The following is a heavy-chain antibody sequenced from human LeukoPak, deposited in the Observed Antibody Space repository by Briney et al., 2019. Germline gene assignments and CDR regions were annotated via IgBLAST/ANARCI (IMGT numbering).Heavy chain of an antibody. D-gene: IGHD6-25*01. CDR1: GYTFTNYD. V-gene: IGHV1-8*02. Sequence: ASVMVSCKTSGYTFTNYDINWVRQATGQGLEWLGWMSPGSGYTGYAQKFQGRVTMTRDISITTAYVELSSLRSEDTAVYYCARGIEAGVDYWGQGTLVTVPS. J-gene: IGHJ4*02. CDR2: MSPGSGYT. CDR3: ARGIEAGVDY.